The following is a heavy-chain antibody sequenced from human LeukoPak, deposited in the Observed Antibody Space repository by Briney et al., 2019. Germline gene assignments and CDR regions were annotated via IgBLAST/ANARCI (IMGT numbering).Heavy chain of an antibody. Sequence: GGSLRLSCTASGFTFGDYAVSWVRQAPGKGLEWVGFIRSKAYGGTTEYAASVKGRFTISRDDSKSIAYLQMNSLKTEDTAVYYCAKTSGPIVVVTAIPHWGQGTLVTVSS. D-gene: IGHD2-21*02. J-gene: IGHJ4*02. CDR1: GFTFGDYA. V-gene: IGHV3-49*04. CDR2: IRSKAYGGTT. CDR3: AKTSGPIVVVTAIPH.